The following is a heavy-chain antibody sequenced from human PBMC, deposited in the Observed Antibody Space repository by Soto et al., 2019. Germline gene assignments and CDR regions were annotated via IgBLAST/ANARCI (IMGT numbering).Heavy chain of an antibody. CDR1: GGSISSSSYY. J-gene: IGHJ4*02. D-gene: IGHD3-10*01. V-gene: IGHV4-39*07. CDR3: ASGYYGSGKPY. CDR2: IYYSGST. Sequence: PSETLSLTCTVSGGSISSSSYYWGWIRQPPGKGLEWIGSIYYSGSTYYNPSLKSRVTISVDTSKNQFSLKLSSVTAADTAVYYCASGYYGSGKPYWGQGTLVTVSS.